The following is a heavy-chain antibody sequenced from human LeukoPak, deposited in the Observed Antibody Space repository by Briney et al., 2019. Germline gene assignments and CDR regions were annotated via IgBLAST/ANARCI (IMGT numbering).Heavy chain of an antibody. CDR2: ISYTGST. D-gene: IGHD2-15*01. CDR3: TRGYCNHSCPGVGYMDV. Sequence: SETLSLTCAVSGGSISNTSLYWVCVRQPPGKGVEWIGSISYTGSTYNNLSLKSRVAISIDTSKKQFSLKLSSVTAADSAVYYYTRGYCNHSCPGVGYMDVWGKGTTVTVSS. J-gene: IGHJ6*03. CDR1: GGSISNTSLY. V-gene: IGHV4-39*01.